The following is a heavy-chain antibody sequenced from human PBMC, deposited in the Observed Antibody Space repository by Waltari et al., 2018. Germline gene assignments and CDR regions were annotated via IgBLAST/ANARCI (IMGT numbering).Heavy chain of an antibody. J-gene: IGHJ3*01. CDR1: GYRFTDYY. V-gene: IGHV1-69-2*01. Sequence: EVQLLQSGTELKKPGSTVKISCQVSGYRFTDYYIPWVQKAPGKRTQWMGLVDPEDGETIYAERCQGRVTITADTSTETAFMELSSLTADDTAVYYCVTALGDRSSASRPFDVWGLGTLITVSS. D-gene: IGHD3-10*01. CDR3: VTALGDRSSASRPFDV. CDR2: VDPEDGET.